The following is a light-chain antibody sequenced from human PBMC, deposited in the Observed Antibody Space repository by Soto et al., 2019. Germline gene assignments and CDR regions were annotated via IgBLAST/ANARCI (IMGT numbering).Light chain of an antibody. J-gene: IGKJ1*01. CDR2: GAS. CDR3: QQYYNWPRT. V-gene: IGKV3-15*01. CDR1: QSVSSY. Sequence: EIVLTQSPATLSLSPGERATLYCRASQSVSSYLAWYQQKPGQAPRLLIFGASARPTGIPARISGSGSGTEFTLTISSLRSEDFAVYFCQQYYNWPRTFGQGTKV.